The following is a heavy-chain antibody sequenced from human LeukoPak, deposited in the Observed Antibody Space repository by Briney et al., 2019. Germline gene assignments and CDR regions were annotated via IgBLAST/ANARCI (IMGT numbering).Heavy chain of an antibody. Sequence: SETLSLTCTVSGGCISSSSYYWGWIRQPPGKGLEWIGSIYYSGSTYYNPSLKSRVTISVDTSKNQFSLKLSSVTAADTAVYYCARLGYYDSSGSDYWGQGTLVTVSS. CDR3: ARLGYYDSSGSDY. CDR2: IYYSGST. D-gene: IGHD3-22*01. CDR1: GGCISSSSYY. J-gene: IGHJ4*02. V-gene: IGHV4-39*01.